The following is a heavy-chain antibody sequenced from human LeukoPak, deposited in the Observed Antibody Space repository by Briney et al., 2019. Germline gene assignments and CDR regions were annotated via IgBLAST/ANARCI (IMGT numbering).Heavy chain of an antibody. CDR3: EREYNDILTDSRNPKSKMS. CDR1: GFTFDDYA. J-gene: IGHJ5*02. CDR2: ISWNSGSI. V-gene: IGHV3-9*01. Sequence: GGSLRLSCAASGFTFDDYAMHWVRHAPGKGLEWVSGISWNSGSIGYADSVKGRFTISIANSNNTLDLQVQSLRAGDTAIYSCEREYNDILTDSRNPKSKMSWGQGTLVTVSS. D-gene: IGHD3-9*01.